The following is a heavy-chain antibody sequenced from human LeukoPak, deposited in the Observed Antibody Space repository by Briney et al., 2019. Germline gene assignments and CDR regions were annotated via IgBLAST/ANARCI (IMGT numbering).Heavy chain of an antibody. CDR2: IYYSGST. J-gene: IGHJ4*02. CDR3: ARFNSGSYQHYFDY. CDR1: GGSISSYY. D-gene: IGHD1-26*01. V-gene: IGHV4-39*07. Sequence: PSETLSLTCTVSGGSISSYYWSWIRQPPGKGLEWIGSIYYSGSTYYNPSLKSRVTISVDTSKNQFSLKLSSVTAADTAVYYCARFNSGSYQHYFDYWGQGTLVTVSS.